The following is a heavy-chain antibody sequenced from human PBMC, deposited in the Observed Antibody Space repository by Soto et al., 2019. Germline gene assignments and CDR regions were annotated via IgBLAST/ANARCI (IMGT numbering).Heavy chain of an antibody. CDR1: VLXFSSSR. J-gene: IGHJ4*02. CDR2: ISSSSSTI. D-gene: IGHD3-16*01. CDR3: ASDRLGY. Sequence: SEAPCVLXFSSSRMTWVRQETRKGLEWVSYISSSSSTIYYADSVKGRFTISRDNAKNSLYLQMNSLRAEDTAVYYCASDRLGYWGQGTLVTVFS. V-gene: IGHV3-48*01.